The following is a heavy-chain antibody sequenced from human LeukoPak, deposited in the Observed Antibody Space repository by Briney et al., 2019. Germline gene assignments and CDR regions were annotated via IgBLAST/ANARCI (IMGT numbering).Heavy chain of an antibody. V-gene: IGHV3-30-3*01. D-gene: IGHD5-12*01. J-gene: IGHJ4*02. CDR2: ISYDGSNK. CDR1: GFTFSSYA. Sequence: PGRSLRLSCAASGFTFSSYAMHWVRKAPGKGLEWVAVISYDGSNKYYADSVKGRFTISRDNSKNTLYLQMNSLRAEDTAVYYCARTIGPYSGYDYRNFDYWGQGTLVTVSS. CDR3: ARTIGPYSGYDYRNFDY.